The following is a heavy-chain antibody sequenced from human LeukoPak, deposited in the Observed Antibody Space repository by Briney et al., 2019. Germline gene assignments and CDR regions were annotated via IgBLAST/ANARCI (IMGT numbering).Heavy chain of an antibody. CDR3: AGDRPGYFDTSNLDY. CDR1: GYTFTSYG. J-gene: IGHJ4*02. CDR2: ISAYNGNT. V-gene: IGHV1-18*01. D-gene: IGHD3-9*01. Sequence: ASVKVSCKASGYTFTSYGISWVRQAPGQGLEWMGWISAYNGNTNYAQKLQGRVTMTTGTSTSTAYMELRSLRSDDTAVYYCAGDRPGYFDTSNLDYWGQGTLVTVSS.